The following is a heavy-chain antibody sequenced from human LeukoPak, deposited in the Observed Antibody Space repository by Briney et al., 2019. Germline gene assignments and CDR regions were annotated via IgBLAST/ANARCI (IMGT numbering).Heavy chain of an antibody. J-gene: IGHJ4*02. V-gene: IGHV4-34*01. CDR1: GGSFSGYY. D-gene: IGHD1-26*01. Sequence: SETLSLTCAVYGGSFSGYYWSWIRQPPGKGLEWIGEINHSGSTNYNPSLKSRVTISVDTSKNQFSLKLSSVTAADTAVYYCARGGAASYLRIKFFEYWGQGTLVTVSS. CDR3: ARGGAASYLRIKFFEY. CDR2: INHSGST.